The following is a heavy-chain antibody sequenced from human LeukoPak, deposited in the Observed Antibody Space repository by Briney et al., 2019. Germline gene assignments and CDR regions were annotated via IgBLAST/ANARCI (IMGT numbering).Heavy chain of an antibody. J-gene: IGHJ4*02. CDR2: IHNRGNT. D-gene: IGHD2-8*01. Sequence: SETLSLTCTVSGGSISTSSYYWGWIRQPPGKGLEWIGSIHNRGNTDYNPSLKSRVTISMDTSKSQLSLKLSSVTAADTALYYCARYISCTMEDYWGQGTLVTVSS. CDR1: GGSISTSSYY. CDR3: ARYISCTMEDY. V-gene: IGHV4-39*01.